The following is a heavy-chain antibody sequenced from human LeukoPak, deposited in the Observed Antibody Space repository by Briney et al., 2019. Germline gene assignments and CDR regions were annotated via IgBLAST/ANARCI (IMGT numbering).Heavy chain of an antibody. D-gene: IGHD6-19*01. CDR3: AGGDRNGWYFDY. CDR1: GYRFDDHG. Sequence: GGSLRLSCEGSGYRFDDHGMSWVRQAPGKGLEWVSGINWNGASTGYGDSVKGRFTISRDNAKNPLYLQMNSLRAEDTALYYCAGGDRNGWYFDYWGQGVLVTVSS. V-gene: IGHV3-20*04. J-gene: IGHJ4*02. CDR2: INWNGAST.